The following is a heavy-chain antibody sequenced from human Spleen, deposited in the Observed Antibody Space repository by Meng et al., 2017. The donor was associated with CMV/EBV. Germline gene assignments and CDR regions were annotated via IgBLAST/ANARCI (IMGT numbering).Heavy chain of an antibody. CDR1: YPFTDYY. V-gene: IGHV1-2*02. CDR2: INPQSGGT. Sequence: YPFTDYYIHWVRQAPGQGLEWMGSINPQSGGTNYPQKFQGRVTITADKSTSTAYMELSSLRSEDTAVYYCARANYDLYYYYYGMDVWGQGTTVTVSS. D-gene: IGHD1-7*01. CDR3: ARANYDLYYYYYGMDV. J-gene: IGHJ6*02.